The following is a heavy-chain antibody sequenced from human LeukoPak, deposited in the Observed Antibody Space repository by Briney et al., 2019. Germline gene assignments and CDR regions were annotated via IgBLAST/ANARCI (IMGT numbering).Heavy chain of an antibody. J-gene: IGHJ3*02. CDR3: AKATLVRGDKFAFDI. D-gene: IGHD3-10*01. CDR1: GFTFDDYA. CDR2: ISWNSGSI. Sequence: PGRSLRLSCAASGFTFDDYAMHWVRQAPGKGLEWVSGISWNSGSIGYADSVKGRFTISRDNAKNSLYLQMNSLRAEDTALYYCAKATLVRGDKFAFDIWGQGTMVTVSS. V-gene: IGHV3-9*01.